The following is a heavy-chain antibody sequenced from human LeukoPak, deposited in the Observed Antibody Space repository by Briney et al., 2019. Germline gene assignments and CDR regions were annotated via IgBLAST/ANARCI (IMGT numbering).Heavy chain of an antibody. D-gene: IGHD3-9*01. CDR1: GFTFSNYA. CDR3: AKGGMTGYYPYDY. J-gene: IGHJ4*02. CDR2: ITNSGGST. V-gene: IGHV3-23*01. Sequence: GGSLRLSCAASGFTFSNYAMYWVRQAPRKGLEWVSSITNSGGSTNYADSVKGRFTISRDNSKNTLYLQMNSLRAEDTALYYYAKGGMTGYYPYDYWGQGTLVTVSS.